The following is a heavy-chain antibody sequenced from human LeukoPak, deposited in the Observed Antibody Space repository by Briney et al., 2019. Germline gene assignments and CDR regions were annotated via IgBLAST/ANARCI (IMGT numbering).Heavy chain of an antibody. CDR1: GGSFSGYY. J-gene: IGHJ4*02. CDR3: SRGLSDVY. Sequence: SETLSLTCCVYGGSFSGYYWTWIRQPPGKGLEWIGEINHSGITNYNPSLKSRVTISIDTSKSQFSLKLNSVTAADTAVYYCSRGLSDVYWGQGTLVTVSS. V-gene: IGHV4-34*01. CDR2: INHSGIT. D-gene: IGHD3-16*01.